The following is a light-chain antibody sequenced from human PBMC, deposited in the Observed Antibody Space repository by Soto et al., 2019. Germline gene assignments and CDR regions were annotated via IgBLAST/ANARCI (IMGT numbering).Light chain of an antibody. CDR1: QSVSSSY. J-gene: IGKJ2*01. Sequence: ENVLTQSPGTLSLSPGERATLSCRASQSVSSSYLAWYQQKPGQAPRLLIYGASTRATGIPDRFSGSGSGTDFTLTISRLEPEDFAVFYCQQYGSSPPMYSFGQGTKLEI. CDR3: QQYGSSPPMYS. CDR2: GAS. V-gene: IGKV3-20*01.